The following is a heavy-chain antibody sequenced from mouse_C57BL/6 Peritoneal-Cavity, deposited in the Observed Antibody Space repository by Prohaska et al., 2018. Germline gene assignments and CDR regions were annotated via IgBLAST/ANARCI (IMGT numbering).Heavy chain of an antibody. D-gene: IGHD1-1*01. CDR1: GFTFSSYA. CDR3: ARETTVVAWYFDV. CDR2: ISDDGSYT. J-gene: IGHJ1*03. V-gene: IGHV5-4*01. Sequence: EVQLVESGGGLVKPGGSLKLSCAASGFTFSSYAMSWVRQTPEKRMGWVETISDDGSYTYYPDNVKGRFTITRDNAKNNLYLQMSHLKSEDTAMYYCARETTVVAWYFDVWGTGTTVTVSS.